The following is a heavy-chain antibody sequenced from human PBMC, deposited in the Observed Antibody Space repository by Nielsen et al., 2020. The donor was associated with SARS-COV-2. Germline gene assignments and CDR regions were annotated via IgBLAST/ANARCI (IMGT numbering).Heavy chain of an antibody. J-gene: IGHJ4*02. V-gene: IGHV3-64D*06. CDR2: ISSNGGST. Sequence: GGSLRLSCSASGFTFSSYAMHWVRQAPGKGLEYVSAISSNGGSTYYADSVKGRFTISRDNSENTLYLQMSSLRAEDTAVYYCVKVAPRWYFDYWGQGTLVTVSS. CDR3: VKVAPRWYFDY. D-gene: IGHD5-24*01. CDR1: GFTFSSYA.